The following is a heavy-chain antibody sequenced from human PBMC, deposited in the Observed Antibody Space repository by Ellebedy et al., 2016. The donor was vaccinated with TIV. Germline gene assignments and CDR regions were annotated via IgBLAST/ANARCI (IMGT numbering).Heavy chain of an antibody. D-gene: IGHD4-17*01. J-gene: IGHJ4*02. CDR2: IKQDGSEK. V-gene: IGHV3-7*01. CDR1: GFTFSSYW. CDR3: ARDPTARSTVTGLGDY. Sequence: GGSLRLSCEASGFTFSSYWMSWVRQAPGKGLEWVANIKQDGSEKDCVDSVKGRFTISRDNAKNSLYLQMNSLRAEDTAVYYCARDPTARSTVTGLGDYWGQGTLVTVSS.